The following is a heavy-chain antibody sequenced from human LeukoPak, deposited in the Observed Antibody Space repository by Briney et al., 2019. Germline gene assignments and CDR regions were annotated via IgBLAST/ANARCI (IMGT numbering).Heavy chain of an antibody. CDR3: ARVNGSGYYDY. J-gene: IGHJ4*02. Sequence: SETLSLTCAVYGGSFSGYYWSWIRQPPGKGLEWIGEINHSGSTNYNPSLKSRVTISVDTSTNQYSLKLSSVTAADTAVYYCARVNGSGYYDYWGQGTLVTVSS. CDR2: INHSGST. D-gene: IGHD3-22*01. V-gene: IGHV4-34*01. CDR1: GGSFSGYY.